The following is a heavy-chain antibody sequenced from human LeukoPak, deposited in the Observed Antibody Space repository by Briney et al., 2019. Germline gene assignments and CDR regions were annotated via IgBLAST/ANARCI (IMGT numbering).Heavy chain of an antibody. J-gene: IGHJ6*02. CDR1: GFTFSSYE. CDR2: ISSSGSTI. V-gene: IGHV3-48*03. D-gene: IGHD5-18*01. Sequence: GGSLRLSCAASGFTFSSYEMNWVRQAPGKGLEWVSYISSSGSTIYYADSVKGRFTISRGNAKNSLYLQMNSLRAEDTAVYYCTRDRGYSYGYGMDVWGQGTTVTVSS. CDR3: TRDRGYSYGYGMDV.